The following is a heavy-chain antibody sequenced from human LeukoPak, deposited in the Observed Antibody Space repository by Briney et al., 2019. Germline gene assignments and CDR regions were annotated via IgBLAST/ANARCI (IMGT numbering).Heavy chain of an antibody. Sequence: ASVKVSCKVSGYTLTELSMHWVRQAPGKGLEWMGGFDPEDGETIYAQKFQGRVTMTEDTSTDTAHMELSSLRSEDTAVYYCATDHPGIAAAGTRNYWGQGTLVTVSS. D-gene: IGHD6-13*01. J-gene: IGHJ4*02. CDR3: ATDHPGIAAAGTRNY. CDR2: FDPEDGET. V-gene: IGHV1-24*01. CDR1: GYTLTELS.